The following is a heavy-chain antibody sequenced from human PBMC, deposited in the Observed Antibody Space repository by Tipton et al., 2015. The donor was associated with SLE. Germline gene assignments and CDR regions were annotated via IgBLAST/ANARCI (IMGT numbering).Heavy chain of an antibody. D-gene: IGHD1-26*01. J-gene: IGHJ6*03. CDR2: IKEDGTEE. CDR3: ARHGVEPGRELLLPPYMDV. V-gene: IGHV3-7*01. Sequence: GSLRLSCAASEFTFSRYWMSWVRQAAGKGLEWVANIKEDGTEENYVDSVRGRFIISRDNAKNSLFLQMNSLRVEDTAVYYCARHGVEPGRELLLPPYMDVWGKGTTVTVSS. CDR1: EFTFSRYW.